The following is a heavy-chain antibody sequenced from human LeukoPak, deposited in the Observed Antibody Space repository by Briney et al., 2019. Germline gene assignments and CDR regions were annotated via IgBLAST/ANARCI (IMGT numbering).Heavy chain of an antibody. Sequence: GGSLRLSCAASALTFSDYSMNWVRQAPGKGLEWISYISSNGSTIYYAASVKGRFTISRDSAKNSLYLQMNGLRAEDTAIYYCAKQHAATGGYFDYWGQGTLVTVSS. CDR2: ISSNGSTI. CDR1: ALTFSDYS. CDR3: AKQHAATGGYFDY. V-gene: IGHV3-48*01. D-gene: IGHD1/OR15-1a*01. J-gene: IGHJ4*02.